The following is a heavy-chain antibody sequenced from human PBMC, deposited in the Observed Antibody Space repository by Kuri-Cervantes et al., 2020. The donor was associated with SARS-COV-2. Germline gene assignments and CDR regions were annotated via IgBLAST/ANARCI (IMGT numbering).Heavy chain of an antibody. CDR2: INHSRSA. Sequence: SQTLSLTCAVYGGSFSGFYWSWIRQAPGKGLEWIGEINHSRSANYSPSLKSRVTISVDTSKNQFSLRLSSVTAADTGVYYCARASTTIYGVLIALFSSNAFGIWGQGTMVTVSS. D-gene: IGHD3-3*01. CDR3: ARASTTIYGVLIALFSSNAFGI. CDR1: GGSFSGFY. J-gene: IGHJ3*02. V-gene: IGHV4-34*01.